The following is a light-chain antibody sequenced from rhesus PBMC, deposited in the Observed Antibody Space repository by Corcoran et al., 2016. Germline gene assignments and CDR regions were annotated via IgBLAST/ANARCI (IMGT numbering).Light chain of an antibody. CDR3: QQESNWPLT. CDR1: QRVNYN. CDR2: DTS. J-gene: IGKJ4*01. V-gene: IGKV3-35*01. Sequence: EIVMTQSPVTLSLSPGERGTLSCRTSQRVNYNLAWYHQKPGQAPTLLIYDTSNRATGVPEQVSCTGSRTEFTITLARLEPEDVGFYFCQQESNWPLTFGGGTKVEI.